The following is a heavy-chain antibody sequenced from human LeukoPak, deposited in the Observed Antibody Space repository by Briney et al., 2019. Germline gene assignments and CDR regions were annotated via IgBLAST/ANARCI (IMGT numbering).Heavy chain of an antibody. CDR1: GGSISSHY. CDR2: IYYSGST. J-gene: IGHJ4*02. D-gene: IGHD1-26*01. V-gene: IGHV4-59*06. CDR3: ASFRYSGSCDY. Sequence: SETLSLTCTVSGGSISSHYWSWIRQHPGKGLEWIGYIYYSGSTYYNPSLKSRVTISVDTSKNQFSLKLSSVTAADTAVYYCASFRYSGSCDYWGQGTLVTVSS.